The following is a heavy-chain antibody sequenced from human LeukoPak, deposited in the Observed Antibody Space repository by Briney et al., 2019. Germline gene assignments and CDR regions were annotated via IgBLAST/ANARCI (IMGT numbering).Heavy chain of an antibody. CDR2: IYYSGST. CDR1: GGSISSYY. Sequence: PSETLSLTCTVSGGSISSYYWSWIRQPPGKGLEWIGYIYYSGSTNYSPSLKSRVTISVDTSKNQFSLKLSSVTAADTAVYYCARDRPLYGMDVWGKGTTVTVSS. V-gene: IGHV4-59*01. D-gene: IGHD6-6*01. J-gene: IGHJ6*04. CDR3: ARDRPLYGMDV.